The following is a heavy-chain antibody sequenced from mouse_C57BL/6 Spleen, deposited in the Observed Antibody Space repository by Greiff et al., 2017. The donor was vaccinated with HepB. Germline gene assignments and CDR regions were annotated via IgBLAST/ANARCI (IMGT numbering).Heavy chain of an antibody. Sequence: QVQLQQSGAELVKPGASVKVSCKASGYTFTSYWMHWVKQRPGQGLEWIGRIHPSDSATNYNQKFKGKATLTVDKSSSTAYMQLSSLTSEDSAVYYCAIENSNYGYFDVWGTGTTVTVSS. CDR1: GYTFTSYW. J-gene: IGHJ1*03. CDR3: AIENSNYGYFDV. V-gene: IGHV1-74*01. D-gene: IGHD2-5*01. CDR2: IHPSDSAT.